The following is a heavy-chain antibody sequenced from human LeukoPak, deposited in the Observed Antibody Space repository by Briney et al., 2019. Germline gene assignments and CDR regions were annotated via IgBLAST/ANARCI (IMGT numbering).Heavy chain of an antibody. CDR2: INQGGREK. CDR3: ARDRGSYNY. J-gene: IGHJ4*02. CDR1: GFSFSDYW. V-gene: IGHV3-7*01. Sequence: PGGSLRLSCAASGFSFSDYWMSWVRQAPGKGLEWLANINQGGREKYYMDSVKGRFTVSRDNAKNSLYLQMNSLRAEDTAVYYCARDRGSYNYWGQGTLVTVSS. D-gene: IGHD1-26*01.